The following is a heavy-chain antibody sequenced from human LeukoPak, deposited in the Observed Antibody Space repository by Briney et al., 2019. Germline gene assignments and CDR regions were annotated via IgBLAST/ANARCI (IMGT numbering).Heavy chain of an antibody. Sequence: SETLSLTCTVSGGSISSSSYYWGWIRQPPGKGLEWIGSIYYSGSTYYNPSLKSRVTISVDTSKNQFSLKLSSVTAADTAVYYCARGKLGYCTNGVCPYYFDYWGQGTLVTVSS. J-gene: IGHJ4*02. CDR1: GGSISSSSYY. V-gene: IGHV4-39*01. D-gene: IGHD2-8*01. CDR3: ARGKLGYCTNGVCPYYFDY. CDR2: IYYSGST.